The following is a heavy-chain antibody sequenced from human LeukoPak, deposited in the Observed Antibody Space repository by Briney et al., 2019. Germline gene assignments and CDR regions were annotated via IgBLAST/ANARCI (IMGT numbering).Heavy chain of an antibody. D-gene: IGHD3-10*01. CDR2: ISSSSSYI. V-gene: IGHV3-21*01. CDR1: GFTFSSYS. J-gene: IGHJ4*02. CDR3: AGDYGQDYLRSGAEGRDY. Sequence: GGSLRLSCAASGFTFSSYSMNWVRQAPGKGLEWVSSISSSSSYIYYADSVKGRFTISRDNAKNSLYLQMNSLRAEDTAVYYCAGDYGQDYLRSGAEGRDYWGQGTLVTVSS.